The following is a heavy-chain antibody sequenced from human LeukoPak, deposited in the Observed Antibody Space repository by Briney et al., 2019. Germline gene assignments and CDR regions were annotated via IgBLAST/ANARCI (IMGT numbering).Heavy chain of an antibody. J-gene: IGHJ4*02. CDR3: SRSDTDAWYDY. CDR2: IYYSGST. V-gene: IGHV4-39*07. Sequence: SETLSLTCTVSGGSISSSRYDWGWIRQPPGKGLEWIGTIYYSGSTYYNPSLKSRVTISVNTSKNQLSLKLSPLTAADTAVYYWSRSDTDAWYDYWGQGTLVTVSS. CDR1: GGSISSSRYD. D-gene: IGHD6-13*01.